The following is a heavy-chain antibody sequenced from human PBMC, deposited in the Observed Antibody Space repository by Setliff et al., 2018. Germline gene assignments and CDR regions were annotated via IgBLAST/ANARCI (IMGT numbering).Heavy chain of an antibody. J-gene: IGHJ4*02. CDR2: ISSSGSTI. Sequence: PVGSLRLSCAASGFTFSSYEMNWVRQAPGKGLEWVSYISSSGSTIYYADSVKGRFTISRDNAKNSLYLQMNSLRAEDTAVYYCACPDILTGLFDYWGQGTLVTVSS. D-gene: IGHD3-9*01. V-gene: IGHV3-48*03. CDR1: GFTFSSYE. CDR3: ACPDILTGLFDY.